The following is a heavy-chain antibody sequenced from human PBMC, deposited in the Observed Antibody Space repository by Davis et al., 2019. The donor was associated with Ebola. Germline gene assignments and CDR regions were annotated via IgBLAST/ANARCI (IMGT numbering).Heavy chain of an antibody. D-gene: IGHD2/OR15-2a*01. J-gene: IGHJ6*02. V-gene: IGHV3-53*01. Sequence: GESLKISCAASGFSISAKHMSWARQAPGKGLEWVSFISSSGDTYYADSVKGRFTISRDTSNNIVSLQMDNMRADDTAVYYCAKWPTVEYTTSLGYYYYDMDVWGQGTSVTVSS. CDR1: GFSISAKH. CDR2: ISSSGDT. CDR3: AKWPTVEYTTSLGYYYYDMDV.